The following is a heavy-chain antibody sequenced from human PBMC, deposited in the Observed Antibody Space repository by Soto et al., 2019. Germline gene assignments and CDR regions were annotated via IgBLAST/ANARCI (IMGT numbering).Heavy chain of an antibody. D-gene: IGHD3-3*01. CDR3: ARRSSIFGVVALDYYYYYGMDV. Sequence: VKVSCKASGGTFSSYAISWVRQAPGQGLEWMGGIIPIFGTANYAQKFQGRVTITADESTSTAYMELSSLRSEDTAVYYCARRSSIFGVVALDYYYYYGMDVWGQGTTVTVSS. CDR1: GGTFSSYA. V-gene: IGHV1-69*13. J-gene: IGHJ6*02. CDR2: IIPIFGTA.